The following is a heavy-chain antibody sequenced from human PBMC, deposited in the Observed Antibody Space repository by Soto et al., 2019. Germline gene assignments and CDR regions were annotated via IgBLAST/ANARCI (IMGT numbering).Heavy chain of an antibody. CDR2: IIPVFWKA. CDR3: ARGSTTTVTTWFDP. J-gene: IGHJ5*02. D-gene: IGHD4-17*01. V-gene: IGHV1-69*13. CDR1: GGTFSNFA. Sequence: SVKVSCKASGGTFSNFAINWVRQAPGQGLEWMGGIIPVFWKAKYATKFQGRVQFTADESTSTAYMEVNSLTSEDTAVYYCARGSTTTVTTWFDPWGQGTMVTVSS.